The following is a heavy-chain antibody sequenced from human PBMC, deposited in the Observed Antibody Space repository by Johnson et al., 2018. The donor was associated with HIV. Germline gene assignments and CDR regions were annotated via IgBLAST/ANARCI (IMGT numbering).Heavy chain of an antibody. Sequence: VLLVESGGGLVQSGGSLRLSCEASRITVGSNYMSWVRRAPGKGLEWVSVIFSAGDTYYADSVTGRFTISRDNSKNMLYLQMNSLRPDDTAVYYCARDGRDLVTRGGFDIWGPGTVVTVSS. CDR3: ARDGRDLVTRGGFDI. CDR1: RITVGSNY. J-gene: IGHJ3*02. CDR2: IFSAGDT. V-gene: IGHV3-66*02. D-gene: IGHD5-18*01.